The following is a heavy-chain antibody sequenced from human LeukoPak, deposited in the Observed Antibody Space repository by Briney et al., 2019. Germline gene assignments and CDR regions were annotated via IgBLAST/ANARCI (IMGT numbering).Heavy chain of an antibody. CDR3: AKDRPFPYGMDV. J-gene: IGHJ6*02. CDR2: ISYDGSNK. Sequence: PGGSLRLSCAASGFTFSSYAMHWVRQAPGKGLEWVAVISYDGSNKYYADSVKGRFTISRDNSKNTPYLQMNSLRVEDTALYYCAKDRPFPYGMDVWGQGTTVTVSS. V-gene: IGHV3-30-3*01. CDR1: GFTFSSYA.